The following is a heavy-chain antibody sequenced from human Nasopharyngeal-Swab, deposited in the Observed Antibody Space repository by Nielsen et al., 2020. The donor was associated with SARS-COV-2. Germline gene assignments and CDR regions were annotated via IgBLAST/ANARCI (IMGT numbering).Heavy chain of an antibody. V-gene: IGHV3-49*04. CDR1: GFTFGDYA. D-gene: IGHD4-23*01. Sequence: GESLKISCTASGFTFGDYAMSWVRQAPGKGLEWVGFIRSKAYGRTTEYAASVKGRFTISRDDSKSIAYLQMNSLKTEDTAVYYCTRDVRWQGFDYWGQGTLVTVSS. CDR2: IRSKAYGRTT. CDR3: TRDVRWQGFDY. J-gene: IGHJ4*02.